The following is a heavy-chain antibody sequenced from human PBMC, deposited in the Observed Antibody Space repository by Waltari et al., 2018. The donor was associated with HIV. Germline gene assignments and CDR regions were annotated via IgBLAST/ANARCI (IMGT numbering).Heavy chain of an antibody. CDR3: TTGGYPTEAFDI. V-gene: IGHV3-15*01. CDR1: KLIFEEVW. J-gene: IGHJ3*02. CDR2: IKSKRGCRAT. D-gene: IGHD5-12*01. Sequence: EVQVVESGGGLVKPGGSLRVSCASFKLIFEEVWMTWGRQAQGKEREWVGRIKSKRGCRATDYAASVKGRFVISRDDSQTRLYIQLSGLKPEDTAVYYCTTGGYPTEAFDIWCQGTMVTVSS.